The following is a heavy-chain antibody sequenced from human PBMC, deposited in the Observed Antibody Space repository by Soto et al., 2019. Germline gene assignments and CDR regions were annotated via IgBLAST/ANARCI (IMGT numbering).Heavy chain of an antibody. V-gene: IGHV4-30-2*01. Sequence: QLQLQESGSGLLKPSQTLALTCGVSDDSISSGAYCWSWIRQPPGKGLEWLGHIYHSGTTYDNPSLKSRVTISMDRSKHQHSLKLRSLTAAETAVYSCARGVGAAYGGLEVWGRGTTVTVSS. CDR2: IYHSGTT. CDR1: DDSISSGAYC. CDR3: ARGVGAAYGGLEV. J-gene: IGHJ6*02. D-gene: IGHD1-26*01.